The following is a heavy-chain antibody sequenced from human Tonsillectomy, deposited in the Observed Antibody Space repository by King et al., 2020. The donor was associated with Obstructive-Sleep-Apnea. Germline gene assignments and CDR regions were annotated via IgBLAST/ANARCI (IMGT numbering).Heavy chain of an antibody. CDR2: IKQDGSEK. CDR3: ARGGAGLVY. CDR1: GFSLSSYW. J-gene: IGHJ4*02. Sequence: VQLVESGGGLVQPGGSLRVSCAASGFSLSSYWMTWVRQAPGKGLEWVANIKQDGSEKYYVDSVKGRFTISRDNAKNSLYLQMNSLRADDTAVYYCARGGAGLVYWGQGTLVTVSS. D-gene: IGHD6-13*01. V-gene: IGHV3-7*03.